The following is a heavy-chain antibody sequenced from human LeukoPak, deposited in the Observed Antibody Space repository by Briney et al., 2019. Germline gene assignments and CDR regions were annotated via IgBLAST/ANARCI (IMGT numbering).Heavy chain of an antibody. CDR2: ISGNGDNT. CDR3: AKTIHSAFWRGYYSYFDY. J-gene: IGHJ4*02. D-gene: IGHD3-3*01. V-gene: IGHV3-23*01. CDR1: GFTFNSYA. Sequence: GGSLRLSREASGFTFNSYAMHWVRQAPGKGLECLSMISGNGDNTYYADSVKGRFTISRDNSKKTVYLQISSLRAGDTAIYYCAKTIHSAFWRGYYSYFDYWGRGTLVTVSS.